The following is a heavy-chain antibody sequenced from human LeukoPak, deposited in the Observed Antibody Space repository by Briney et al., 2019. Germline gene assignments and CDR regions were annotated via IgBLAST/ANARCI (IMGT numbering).Heavy chain of an antibody. CDR1: GFTFNGYA. CDR3: TKDLMTGFSSGWYFAY. Sequence: GWSLRLSCEGSGFTFNGYAFSWVRQAPGKGLEWVAVTGGSDDNTHYADSVKGRFTISRDNSEKRLFLQMNSLRPDDSALYYCTKDLMTGFSSGWYFAYWGQGTLVTVSS. J-gene: IGHJ4*02. D-gene: IGHD6-19*01. CDR2: TGGSDDNT. V-gene: IGHV3-23*01.